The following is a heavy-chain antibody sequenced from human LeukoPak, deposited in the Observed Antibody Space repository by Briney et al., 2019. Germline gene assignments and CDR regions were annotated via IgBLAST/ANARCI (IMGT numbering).Heavy chain of an antibody. CDR2: IIPIFGTA. D-gene: IGHD6-13*01. Sequence: ASVKVSCKASGGTFSSYAISWVRQAPGQGLEWMGGIIPIFGTANYAQKFQGRVTITADESTSTAYMELSSLRSEDTAVYYCAVAIAAAGKFDIWGQGTMVTVPS. CDR1: GGTFSSYA. V-gene: IGHV1-69*13. CDR3: AVAIAAAGKFDI. J-gene: IGHJ3*02.